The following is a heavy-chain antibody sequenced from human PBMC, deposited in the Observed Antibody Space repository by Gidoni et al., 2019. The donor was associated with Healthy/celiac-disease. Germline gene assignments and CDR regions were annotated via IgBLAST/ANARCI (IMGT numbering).Heavy chain of an antibody. V-gene: IGHV4-31*03. CDR1: GGSISRGGYY. Sequence: QVQLQEAGPGLVKPSQTLSITCTVSGGSISRGGYYWSWIRQHPGKGPDWIWYIYYSGSTYYHPSLKSRVTISVDTSKNQFSLKLSAVTAADTAVYYCARDRAAGAEYFQHWGQGTLVTVSS. D-gene: IGHD6-13*01. J-gene: IGHJ1*01. CDR3: ARDRAAGAEYFQH. CDR2: IYYSGST.